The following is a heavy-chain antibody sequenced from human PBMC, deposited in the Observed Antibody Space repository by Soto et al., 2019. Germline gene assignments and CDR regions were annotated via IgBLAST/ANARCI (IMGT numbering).Heavy chain of an antibody. J-gene: IGHJ5*02. CDR2: SYYSGST. D-gene: IGHD4-17*01. CDR3: AIFTIYADYRGRWFDP. V-gene: IGHV4-30-4*01. Sequence: QVQLQESGPGLVKPSQTLSLICTVSGGSINRGDYYWSWIRQPPGKGLEWIGYSYYSGSTFHNPSLKSRVTISVDTSKNQFSLKLSSVTAADTAVYYCAIFTIYADYRGRWFDPWGQGTLVTVSS. CDR1: GGSINRGDYY.